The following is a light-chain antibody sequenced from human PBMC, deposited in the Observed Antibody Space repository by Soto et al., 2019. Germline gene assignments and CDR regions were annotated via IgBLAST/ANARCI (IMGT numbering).Light chain of an antibody. V-gene: IGLV8-61*01. CDR2: STN. Sequence: QTVVTQEPSFSVSPGGTVTLTCVLSSGSVSTSYYPSWYQQTPGQAPRTLIYSTNTRSSWVPDRFSGSILGNKAALTITGAQADDESDYYCVLYMGSGIWVFGGGTKLTVL. CDR1: SGSVSTSYY. CDR3: VLYMGSGIWV. J-gene: IGLJ3*02.